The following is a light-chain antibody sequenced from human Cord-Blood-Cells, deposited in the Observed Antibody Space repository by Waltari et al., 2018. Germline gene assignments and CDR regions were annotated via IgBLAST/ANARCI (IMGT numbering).Light chain of an antibody. CDR1: NIGSKS. CDR2: YDS. CDR3: QVWDSSSDHYV. Sequence: SYVLTQPPSVSVAPGKTARITCGGNNIGSKSVHWYQQQPGKAPVLVIYYDSDRPSGIPERFSGSNSGNTATLTISRVEAGDEADYYCQVWDSSSDHYVFGTGTKVTVL. J-gene: IGLJ1*01. V-gene: IGLV3-21*04.